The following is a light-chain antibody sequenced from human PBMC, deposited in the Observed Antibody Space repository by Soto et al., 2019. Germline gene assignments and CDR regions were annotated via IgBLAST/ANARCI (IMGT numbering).Light chain of an antibody. Sequence: DIQMTQSPSTLSASVGDRVTITCRASHSISSSLTWYQQKPGKAPKLLIYGASSLESGVPSRFSGSGSGTECPRPIGGLQQADCGTDYFHRYSAFTWTFSEGTKVELK. CDR1: HSISSS. J-gene: IGKJ1*01. CDR3: HRYSAFTWT. CDR2: GAS. V-gene: IGKV1-5*01.